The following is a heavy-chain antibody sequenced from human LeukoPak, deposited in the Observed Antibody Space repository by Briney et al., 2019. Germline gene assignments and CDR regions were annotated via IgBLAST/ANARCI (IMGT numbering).Heavy chain of an antibody. Sequence: PSETLSLTCAVYGGSFSGYYWSWIRQPPGKGLEWIGEINHSGSTNYNPSLKSRVTISVDTSKNQFSLKLSSVTAADTAVYYCARRITIFGVVKGGIDYWGQGTLVTVSS. D-gene: IGHD3-3*01. CDR1: GGSFSGYY. CDR2: INHSGST. J-gene: IGHJ4*02. V-gene: IGHV4-34*01. CDR3: ARRITIFGVVKGGIDY.